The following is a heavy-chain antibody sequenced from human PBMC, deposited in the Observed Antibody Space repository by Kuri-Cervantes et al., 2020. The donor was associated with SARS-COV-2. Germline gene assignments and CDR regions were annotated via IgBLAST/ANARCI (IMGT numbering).Heavy chain of an antibody. D-gene: IGHD6-13*01. CDR1: GYTFTGYY. J-gene: IGHJ3*02. CDR2: INPNSGGT. V-gene: IGHV1-2*02. CDR3: AKCSPYSSSGRPVPFDI. Sequence: ASVKVSCKASGYTFTGYYMHWVRQAPGQGLEWMGWINPNSGGTNYAQKFQGRVTMTRDTSISTAYMELSRLRSDDTAVYYCAKCSPYSSSGRPVPFDIWGQGTMVTVSS.